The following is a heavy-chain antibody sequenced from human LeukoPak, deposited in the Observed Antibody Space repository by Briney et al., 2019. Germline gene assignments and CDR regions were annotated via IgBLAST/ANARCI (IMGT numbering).Heavy chain of an antibody. CDR1: GFTFSSYW. V-gene: IGHV3-7*01. CDR3: ARDVMQQLVRLGAFDI. J-gene: IGHJ3*02. Sequence: GGSLRLSWAAAGFTFSSYWMSWVRQAPGKGLEWVANIKQDGSEKYYVDSVKGRFTISRDNAKNSLYLRMNSLRAEDTAVYYCARDVMQQLVRLGAFDIWGQGTMVTVSS. CDR2: IKQDGSEK. D-gene: IGHD6-13*01.